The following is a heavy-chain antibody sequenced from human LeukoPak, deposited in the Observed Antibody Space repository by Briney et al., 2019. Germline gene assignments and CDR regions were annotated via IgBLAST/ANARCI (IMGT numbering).Heavy chain of an antibody. D-gene: IGHD1-26*01. CDR1: EFTFSNYA. CDR2: ISYDGSSK. J-gene: IGHJ4*02. Sequence: GGSLRLSCAASEFTFSNYAMHWVRQAPGKGLEWVAVISYDGSSKYYADSVKGRFTISRDNSRNTLYLQMNSLRGDDTAVYYCAKDVGKWESLHFFDYWGQGTLVTVSS. CDR3: AKDVGKWESLHFFDY. V-gene: IGHV3-30-3*01.